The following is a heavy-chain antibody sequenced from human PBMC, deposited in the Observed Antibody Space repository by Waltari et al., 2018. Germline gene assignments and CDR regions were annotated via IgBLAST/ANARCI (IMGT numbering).Heavy chain of an antibody. CDR2: ISSSSSYI. CDR1: GFTFSSYS. Sequence: EVQLVESGGGLVKPGGSLRLSCAASGFTFSSYSMNWVRQAPGKGLEWVSSISSSSSYIYYADSAKGRFTISRDNAKNSLYLQMNSLRAEDTAVYYCARAPEDAFDIWGQGTMVTVSS. J-gene: IGHJ3*02. CDR3: ARAPEDAFDI. V-gene: IGHV3-21*01.